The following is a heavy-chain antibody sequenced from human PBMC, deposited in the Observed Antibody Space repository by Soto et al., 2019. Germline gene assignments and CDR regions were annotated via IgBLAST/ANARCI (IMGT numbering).Heavy chain of an antibody. J-gene: IGHJ5*02. CDR3: AKDNRGDIVLVPAATNNWFDP. CDR1: GFTFDDYA. V-gene: IGHV3-9*01. Sequence: EVQLVESGGGLVQPGRSLRLSCAASGFTFDDYAMHWVRQAPGKGLEWVSGISWNSGSIGYADSVKGRFTISRDNAKNSLYLQMNSLRAEDTALYYCAKDNRGDIVLVPAATNNWFDPWGQGTLVTVSS. CDR2: ISWNSGSI. D-gene: IGHD2-2*01.